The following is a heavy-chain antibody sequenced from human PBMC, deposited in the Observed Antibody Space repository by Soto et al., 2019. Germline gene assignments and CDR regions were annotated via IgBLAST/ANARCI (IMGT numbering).Heavy chain of an antibody. CDR1: GFTFSTYT. V-gene: IGHV3-21*01. CDR3: ARDYGKLNP. CDR2: ISSGSNYI. J-gene: IGHJ5*02. D-gene: IGHD2-15*01. Sequence: EVLLVESGGGLVQPGGSLRLSCAASGFTFSTYTMNWVRQTPGKGLEWVSSISSGSNYIYYADSLKGRFTISRDNAKDSLYLQMNSLRAEDTAVYYCARDYGKLNPWGQGTLVTVSS.